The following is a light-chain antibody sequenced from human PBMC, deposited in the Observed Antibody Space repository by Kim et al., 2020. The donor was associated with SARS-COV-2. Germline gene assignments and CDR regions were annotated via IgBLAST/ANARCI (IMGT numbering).Light chain of an antibody. CDR2: WAS. CDR1: QSVLYTSNNRNY. J-gene: IGKJ2*01. CDR3: QQNYDTPFT. Sequence: DIVMTQSPDSLAVSLGERATINCKSSQSVLYTSNNRNYLTWYQQKPGQPPKLLIYWASTRESGVPDRFSGSGSGTDFTLTISSLQAEDVAVYYCQQNYDTPFTFGQGTKLEI. V-gene: IGKV4-1*01.